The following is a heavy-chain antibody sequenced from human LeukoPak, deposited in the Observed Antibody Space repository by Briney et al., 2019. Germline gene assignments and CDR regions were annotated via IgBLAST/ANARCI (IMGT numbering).Heavy chain of an antibody. J-gene: IGHJ4*02. CDR3: ASGGHYGDYY. CDR1: GGSFSGYY. V-gene: IGHV4-34*01. Sequence: SETLSLTCAVYGGSFSGYYWSWIRQPPGKGLEWIGEINHSGSTNYNPSLKSRVTISVDTSKNQFSLKLSSVTAADTAVYYCASGGHYGDYYWGQGTLVTVSS. D-gene: IGHD4-17*01. CDR2: INHSGST.